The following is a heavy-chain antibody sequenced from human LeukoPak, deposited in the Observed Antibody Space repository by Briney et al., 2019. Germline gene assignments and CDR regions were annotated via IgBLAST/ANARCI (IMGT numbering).Heavy chain of an antibody. CDR2: ISDIGSI. Sequence: SETLSLTCTVSGGSISSYYWSWIRQPPGKGLEWIAYISDIGSINYNPSLKSRVIISLDTSKNQFSLKLSSVTAADTAVYYCAGHHPRNTVDFWGQGTLVTVSS. D-gene: IGHD2/OR15-2a*01. CDR1: GGSISSYY. V-gene: IGHV4-59*08. J-gene: IGHJ4*02. CDR3: AGHHPRNTVDF.